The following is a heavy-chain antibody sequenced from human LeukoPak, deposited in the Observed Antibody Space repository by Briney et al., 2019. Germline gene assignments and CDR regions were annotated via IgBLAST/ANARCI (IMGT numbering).Heavy chain of an antibody. D-gene: IGHD3-10*01. CDR3: ARGGVDYYGSGTYYLMYYFDY. J-gene: IGHJ4*02. Sequence: PGGSLRLSCAASGFTFSSYSMNWVRQAPGKGREWVSGISGSGGATYYADSVKGRFTISRDDPHNTLYLQMNSLRADDTAVYCCARGGVDYYGSGTYYLMYYFDYWGQGARVTVSS. CDR2: ISGSGGAT. V-gene: IGHV3-23*01. CDR1: GFTFSSYS.